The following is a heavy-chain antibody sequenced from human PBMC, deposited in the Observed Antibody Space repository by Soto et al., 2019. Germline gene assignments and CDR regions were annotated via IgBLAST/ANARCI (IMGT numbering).Heavy chain of an antibody. CDR2: IYHSGST. CDR3: ARGATTNCSGGSCYLDI. J-gene: IGHJ3*02. V-gene: IGHV4-4*02. D-gene: IGHD2-15*01. Sequence: QVQLQESGPGLVKPSGTLSLTCAVSGGSISSSNWWSWVRQPPGKGLEWIGEIYHSGSTNYNPSLKSRVIISVDKSKNQFSLKLSSVTAADTAVYYCARGATTNCSGGSCYLDIWGQGTMVTVSS. CDR1: GGSISSSNW.